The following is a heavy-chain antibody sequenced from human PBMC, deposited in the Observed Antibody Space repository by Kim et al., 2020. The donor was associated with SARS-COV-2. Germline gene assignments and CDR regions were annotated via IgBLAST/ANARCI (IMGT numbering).Heavy chain of an antibody. Sequence: LKSRVTISVDTSKNQFSVKLSSVTAADTAVYYCARGYGSGSFESYWYFDLWGRGTLVTVSS. CDR3: ARGYGSGSFESYWYFDL. D-gene: IGHD3-10*01. J-gene: IGHJ2*01. V-gene: IGHV4-59*09.